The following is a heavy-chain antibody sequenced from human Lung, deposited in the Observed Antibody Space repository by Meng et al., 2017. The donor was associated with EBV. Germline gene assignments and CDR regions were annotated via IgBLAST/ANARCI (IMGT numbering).Heavy chain of an antibody. J-gene: IGHJ4*02. CDR1: GGSFSGSFSGYY. Sequence: VQLQQSGAGLLKPSWTLSLTCAVYGGSFSGSFSGYYWSWIRQATGKGLEWIGEINHSGSTNYNPSLKSRVTISVDKSKDQFSLKLSSVTAADTAVYYCARGGSSGWYWGQGTLVTVSS. CDR3: ARGGSSGWY. D-gene: IGHD6-19*01. CDR2: INHSGST. V-gene: IGHV4-34*01.